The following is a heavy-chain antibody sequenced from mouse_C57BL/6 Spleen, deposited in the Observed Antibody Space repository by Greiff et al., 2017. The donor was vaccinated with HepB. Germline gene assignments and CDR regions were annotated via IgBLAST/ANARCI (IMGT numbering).Heavy chain of an antibody. Sequence: EVHLVESGGGLVKPGGSLKLSCAASGFTFSSYAMSWVRQTPEKRLEWVATISDGGSYTYYPDNVKGRFTISRDNAKNNLYLQMSHLKSEDTAMYYCAREQDGADYWGQGTTLTVSS. CDR3: AREQDGADY. CDR2: ISDGGSYT. J-gene: IGHJ2*01. CDR1: GFTFSSYA. V-gene: IGHV5-4*01.